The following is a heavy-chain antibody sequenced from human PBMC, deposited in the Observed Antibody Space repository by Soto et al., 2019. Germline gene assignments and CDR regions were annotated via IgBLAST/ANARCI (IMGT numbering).Heavy chain of an antibody. J-gene: IGHJ6*02. CDR1: GGTFSSYA. D-gene: IGHD2-15*01. CDR2: IIPILGTA. V-gene: IGHV1-69*13. CDR3: AIKKKAAVVAANYGMDL. Sequence: RASVKVACKASGGTFSSYAISWVRQAPGQGLEWMGGIIPILGTANYAQKFRGRVTITADASTSTAYMELCSWRSEDTAVYSSAIKKKAAVVAANYGMDLWGQGSRVTVSS.